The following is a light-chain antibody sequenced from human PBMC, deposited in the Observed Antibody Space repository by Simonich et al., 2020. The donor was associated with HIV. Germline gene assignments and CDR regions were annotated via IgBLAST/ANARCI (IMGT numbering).Light chain of an antibody. J-gene: IGKJ4*01. CDR3: QQYYSNPPIT. Sequence: DIVMTQSPDSLAVSLGERATINCKSSQSVLYSSDNKNYLAWYQQKPGQPPKLLIYWASTRESGVPDRFSGSGSGTDFTLTISSLQAEDVAVYYCQQYYSNPPITFGGGTKVEIK. CDR2: WAS. CDR1: QSVLYSSDNKNY. V-gene: IGKV4-1*01.